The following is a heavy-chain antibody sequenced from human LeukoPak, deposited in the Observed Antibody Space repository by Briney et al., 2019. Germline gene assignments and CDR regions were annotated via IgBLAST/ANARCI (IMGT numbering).Heavy chain of an antibody. Sequence: GASVKVSCKASGYTFTSYYMHWVRQAPGQGLEWMGIINPSGGSTRYAQKFQGRVTMTGDTSTSTVYMELSSLRSEDTAVYYCARNPVTTKYFDYWGQGTLVTVSS. V-gene: IGHV1-46*01. D-gene: IGHD4-17*01. CDR3: ARNPVTTKYFDY. J-gene: IGHJ4*02. CDR2: INPSGGST. CDR1: GYTFTSYY.